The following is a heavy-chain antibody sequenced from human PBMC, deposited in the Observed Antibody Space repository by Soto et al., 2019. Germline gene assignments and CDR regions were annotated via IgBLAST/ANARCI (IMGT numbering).Heavy chain of an antibody. CDR1: GYSFSNYW. J-gene: IGHJ6*02. V-gene: IGHV5-51*01. CDR3: ARPFGSSYVMAV. CDR2: IYPGDSET. Sequence: PGESLKISCKGSGYSFSNYWIGWVRQMPGKGLEWMGIIYPGDSETRYSPSFQGRVTISVDKTINTAYLQWSSLKASDTAMYYCARPFGSSYVMAVWGQGTTVTVSS. D-gene: IGHD6-6*01.